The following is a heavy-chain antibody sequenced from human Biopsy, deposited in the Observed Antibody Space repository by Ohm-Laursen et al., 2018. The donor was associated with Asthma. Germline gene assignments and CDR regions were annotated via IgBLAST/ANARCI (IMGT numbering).Heavy chain of an antibody. Sequence: SLRLSCSASGFTFSNYGMHWVRQAPGKGLDWVAVISFDGSNKNYTDSVKGRFTISRDNSRNTLHLQMNILRAEYTAVYYCAKNVFPGWELRRGLDYWGQGTLVNVSS. CDR3: AKNVFPGWELRRGLDY. V-gene: IGHV3-30*18. CDR2: ISFDGSNK. J-gene: IGHJ4*02. CDR1: GFTFSNYG. D-gene: IGHD1-26*01.